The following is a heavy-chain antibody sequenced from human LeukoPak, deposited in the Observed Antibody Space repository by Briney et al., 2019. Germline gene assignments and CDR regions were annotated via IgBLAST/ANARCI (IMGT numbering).Heavy chain of an antibody. CDR3: AGLRTAYDPVDS. D-gene: IGHD5-12*01. CDR2: IYPEDSDT. J-gene: IGHJ4*02. CDR1: GYTFTNYW. Sequence: PGESLQISCKASGYTFTNYWIGWVRQMPGKGLEWMAIIYPEDSDTKYSPSFQGQVTISADKSISTAYLQWSSLKASDTAMYYCAGLRTAYDPVDSWGQGTLVTVSS. V-gene: IGHV5-51*01.